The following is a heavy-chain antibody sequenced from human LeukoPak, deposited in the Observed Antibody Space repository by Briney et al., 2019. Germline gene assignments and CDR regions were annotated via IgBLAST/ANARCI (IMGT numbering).Heavy chain of an antibody. CDR3: VKIPFESYYDSSRASPVDY. D-gene: IGHD3-22*01. Sequence: PGGSLRLSCAASGFTFSSYAMSWVRQVPGKGLEWVSGIRGSGGSTYYADSVKGRFTISRDNSKNTLYLQMNSLRAEDTAVYYCVKIPFESYYDSSRASPVDYWGQGTLVTVSS. V-gene: IGHV3-23*01. J-gene: IGHJ4*02. CDR2: IRGSGGST. CDR1: GFTFSSYA.